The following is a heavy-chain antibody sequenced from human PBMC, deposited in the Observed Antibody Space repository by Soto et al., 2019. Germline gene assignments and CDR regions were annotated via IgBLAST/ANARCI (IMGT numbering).Heavy chain of an antibody. J-gene: IGHJ4*02. Sequence: QVQLVQSGPEVKKPGSSVKVSCKASGGTFSDSVTSLVRQAPGQGLEWMGGIVPIFGKANLAEKFQDRVTITADESTSTAYMKLSSLRSEDTAVYYCARGRDGSNYYFDYWGQGTLVTVSS. CDR2: IVPIFGKA. V-gene: IGHV1-69*01. D-gene: IGHD3-10*01. CDR3: ARGRDGSNYYFDY. CDR1: GGTFSDSV.